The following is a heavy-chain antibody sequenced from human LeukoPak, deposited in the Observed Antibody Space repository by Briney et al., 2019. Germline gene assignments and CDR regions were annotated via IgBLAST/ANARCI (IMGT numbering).Heavy chain of an antibody. V-gene: IGHV4-31*03. J-gene: IGHJ5*02. CDR2: IYYSGST. CDR3: ARRGYPNWFDP. Sequence: SETLSLTCTVSGGSVSSGGYYWSWIRQHPGKGLEWIGYIYYSGSTYYNPSLKSRVTISVDTSKNQFSLKLSSVTAADTAVYYCARRGYPNWFDPWGQGTLVTVSS. D-gene: IGHD3-16*02. CDR1: GGSVSSGGYY.